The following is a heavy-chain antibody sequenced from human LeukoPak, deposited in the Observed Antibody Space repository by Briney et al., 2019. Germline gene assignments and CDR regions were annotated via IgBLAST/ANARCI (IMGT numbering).Heavy chain of an antibody. CDR1: GFTFSSYA. Sequence: GVSVRLSCAASGFTFSSYAMSWVRQAPGKGLEWVSAISGIGGSTYYADSVKGRFTIARNNSKNTLYLQMNSLRAEDTAVYYCAKDHKIVGRDFDYWGQGTLVTVSP. CDR2: ISGIGGST. CDR3: AKDHKIVGRDFDY. D-gene: IGHD3-22*01. J-gene: IGHJ4*02. V-gene: IGHV3-23*01.